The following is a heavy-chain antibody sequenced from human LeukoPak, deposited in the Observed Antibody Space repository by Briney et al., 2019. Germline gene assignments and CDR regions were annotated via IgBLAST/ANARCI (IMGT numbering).Heavy chain of an antibody. CDR3: ASDSYGFHDAFDI. CDR1: GGSISSYY. V-gene: IGHV4-59*08. J-gene: IGHJ3*02. Sequence: SETLSLTCTVSGGSISSYYWSWIRQPPGKGLEWIGYIYYSGSTNYNPSLKSRATISVDTSKNQFSLKLSSVTAADTAVYYCASDSYGFHDAFDIWGQGTMVTVSS. CDR2: IYYSGST. D-gene: IGHD5-18*01.